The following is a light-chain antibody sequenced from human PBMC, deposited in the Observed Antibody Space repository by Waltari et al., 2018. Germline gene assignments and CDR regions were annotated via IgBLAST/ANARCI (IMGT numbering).Light chain of an antibody. J-gene: IGLJ1*01. Sequence: WYQHRPGKAPRLIIADAVKRPSGVSNRFSGSMSGYTASLTISGLQAEDEADYYCCSYTSSDTYVFGSGTTVTVL. CDR3: CSYTSSDTYV. CDR2: DAV. V-gene: IGLV2-14*02.